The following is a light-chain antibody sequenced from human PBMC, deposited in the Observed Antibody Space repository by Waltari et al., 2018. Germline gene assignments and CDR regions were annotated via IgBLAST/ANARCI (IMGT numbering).Light chain of an antibody. CDR1: QSISSY. V-gene: IGKV1-39*01. CDR2: AAS. Sequence: DIQMTQSPSSLSASVGDRVTITCRASQSISSYLNWYQQKPGKAPKLLIYAASSLQSGVPSRFSGSRSGTDFTLKISRVEAEDVGIYYCMQTLLTPTTFGQGTKVEIK. J-gene: IGKJ1*01. CDR3: MQTLLTPTT.